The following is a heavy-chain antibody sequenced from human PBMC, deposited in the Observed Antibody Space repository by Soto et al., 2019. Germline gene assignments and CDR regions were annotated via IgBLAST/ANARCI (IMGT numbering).Heavy chain of an antibody. CDR3: SIGSRSAETFAV. CDR2: IIPMLPVT. CDR1: GGTFNTYT. J-gene: IGHJ3*01. V-gene: IGHV1-69*02. Sequence: QVHLIQSGAEVKKPKSSVKVSCKAAGGTFNTYTLFWVRQAPGHGLEWMGRIIPMLPVTNSAQKLQGRLTLTAHKSTGTAFMELTSLTSDDTAVNYCSIGSRSAETFAVWGQGTMVTVSS. D-gene: IGHD2-2*01.